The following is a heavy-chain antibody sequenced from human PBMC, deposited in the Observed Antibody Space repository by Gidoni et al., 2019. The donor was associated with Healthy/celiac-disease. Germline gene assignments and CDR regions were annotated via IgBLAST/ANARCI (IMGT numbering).Heavy chain of an antibody. CDR2: IWYDGSNK. D-gene: IGHD3-10*01. V-gene: IGHV3-33*01. CDR3: AREVRDGSGSYLDY. CDR1: GFTFSSYG. J-gene: IGHJ4*02. Sequence: QVQLVESGGGVVQPGSSLRLSCAASGFTFSSYGMHWVRQAPGKGLEWVAVIWYDGSNKYYADAVKGRFTISRDNSKNTLYLQMNSLRAEDTAVYYCAREVRDGSGSYLDYWGQGTLVTVSS.